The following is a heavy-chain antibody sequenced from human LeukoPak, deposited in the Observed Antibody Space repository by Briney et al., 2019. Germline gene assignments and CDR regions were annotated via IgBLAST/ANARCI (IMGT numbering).Heavy chain of an antibody. J-gene: IGHJ4*02. CDR2: IWYDGSNK. CDR1: GFTFSSDG. V-gene: IGHV3-33*01. Sequence: PGGSLRLSCAASGFTFSSDGMHWVRQAPGKGLEGVAVIWYDGSNKYYADSVKGRFPISRDNSKTPLYLQMNSLTAEDTAVYYCARDRGGAYFDYWGQGTLVTVSS. CDR3: ARDRGGAYFDY. D-gene: IGHD3-16*01.